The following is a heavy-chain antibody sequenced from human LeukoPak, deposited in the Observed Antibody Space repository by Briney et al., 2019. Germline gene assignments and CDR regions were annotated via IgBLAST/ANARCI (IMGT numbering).Heavy chain of an antibody. CDR2: IYYSGST. Sequence: ASETLSLTCTVSGGSISSSSYYWGWIRQPPGKGLEWIGYIYYSGSTNYNPSLKSRVTISVDTSKNQFSLKLSSVTAADTAVYYCAREYVVPAPGAYFYYYGMDVWGQGTTVTVSS. J-gene: IGHJ6*02. D-gene: IGHD2-2*01. CDR1: GGSISSSSYY. CDR3: AREYVVPAPGAYFYYYGMDV. V-gene: IGHV4-61*01.